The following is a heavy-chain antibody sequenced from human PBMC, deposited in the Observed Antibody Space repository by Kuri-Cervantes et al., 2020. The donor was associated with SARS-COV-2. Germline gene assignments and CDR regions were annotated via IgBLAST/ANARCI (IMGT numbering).Heavy chain of an antibody. CDR3: AREGMTTVSLRYYYGMDV. Sequence: SETLSLTCAVYGGSFSGYYWSWIRQPPGKGLEWIGEINHSGSTNYNPSLKSRVTISVDTSKNQFSLKLSSVTAADTAVYYCAREGMTTVSLRYYYGMDVWGQGTTVTVSS. J-gene: IGHJ6*02. V-gene: IGHV4-34*01. CDR1: GGSFSGYY. D-gene: IGHD4-11*01. CDR2: INHSGST.